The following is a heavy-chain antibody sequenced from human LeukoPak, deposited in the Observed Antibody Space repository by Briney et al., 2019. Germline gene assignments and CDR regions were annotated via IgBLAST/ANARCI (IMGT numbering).Heavy chain of an antibody. V-gene: IGHV3-23*01. CDR3: AKDYYTNMTPEDYFDY. CDR2: ISGSGGST. J-gene: IGHJ4*02. D-gene: IGHD4-11*01. Sequence: GSLRLSCAASGFTFSSYAMSWVRQAPGKGLEWVSAISGSGGSTYYADSVKGRFTISRDNSKNTLYLQMNSLRAEDTAVYYCAKDYYTNMTPEDYFDYWGQGTLVTVSS. CDR1: GFTFSSYA.